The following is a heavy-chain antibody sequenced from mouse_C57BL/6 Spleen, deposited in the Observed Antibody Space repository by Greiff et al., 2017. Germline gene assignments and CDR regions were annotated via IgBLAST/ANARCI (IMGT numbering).Heavy chain of an antibody. V-gene: IGHV1-54*01. CDR2: INPGSGGT. D-gene: IGHD2-5*01. Sequence: VHLVESGAELVRPGTSVKVSCKASGYAFTNYLIEWVKQRPGQGLEWIGLINPGSGGTNYNEKFKGKATLTADKSSSTAYMQLSSLTSEDSAVYFCARYYSNYEAWFAYWGQGTLVTVSA. CDR1: GYAFTNYL. J-gene: IGHJ3*01. CDR3: ARYYSNYEAWFAY.